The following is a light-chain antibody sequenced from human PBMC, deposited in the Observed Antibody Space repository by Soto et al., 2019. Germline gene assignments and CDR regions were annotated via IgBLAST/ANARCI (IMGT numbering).Light chain of an antibody. Sequence: QSVLTQSPSLSEAPGKRVTISCSGRRSNIGNNAVNWYQQLPGKAPKLLIYYDDLVPSGVSDRFSGSKSGTSASLAISGLQSADEADYYCAAWDDNFNGPVFGGGTQLTVL. J-gene: IGLJ3*02. CDR3: AAWDDNFNGPV. CDR2: YDD. V-gene: IGLV1-36*01. CDR1: RSNIGNNA.